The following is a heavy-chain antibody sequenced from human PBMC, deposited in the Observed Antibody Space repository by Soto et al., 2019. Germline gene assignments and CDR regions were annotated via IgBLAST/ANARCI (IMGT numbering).Heavy chain of an antibody. CDR1: GYTFTSYG. CDR2: ISAYNGNT. D-gene: IGHD1-1*01. V-gene: IGHV1-18*01. J-gene: IGHJ4*02. CDR3: ARDLLPGSDAVNDY. Sequence: ASVKVSCKASGYTFTSYGISWVRQAPGQGLEWMGWISAYNGNTNYAQKLQGRVTMTTDTSTSAAYMELRSLRSDDTAVYYCARDLLPGSDAVNDYWGQGTLVTVSS.